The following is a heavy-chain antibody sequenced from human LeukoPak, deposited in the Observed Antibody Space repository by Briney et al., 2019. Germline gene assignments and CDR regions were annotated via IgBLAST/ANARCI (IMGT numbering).Heavy chain of an antibody. CDR1: GGSFSGYY. D-gene: IGHD3-10*01. J-gene: IGHJ6*03. CDR3: ARRAKGSYGSGYYYYYMDV. V-gene: IGHV4-34*01. CDR2: INHSGST. Sequence: SETLSLTCAVYGGSFSGYYWSWIRQPPGKGLEWIGEINHSGSTNYNPSLKSRVTISVDTSKNQFSLKLGSVTAADTAVYYCARRAKGSYGSGYYYYYMDVWGKGTTVTVSS.